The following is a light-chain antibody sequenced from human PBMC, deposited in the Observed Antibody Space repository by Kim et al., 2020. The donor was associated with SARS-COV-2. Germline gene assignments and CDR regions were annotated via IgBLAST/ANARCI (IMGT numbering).Light chain of an antibody. CDR3: QQYDTSPWT. J-gene: IGKJ1*01. V-gene: IGKV3-20*01. CDR1: QYVSSYY. CDR2: GAS. Sequence: EIVLTQSPGHLSLSPGERATLSCRASQYVSSYYLAWYQQRPGQAPRLLMYGASTRATGIPDRFSGSGSGTDFTLTIDRLQPEDFAVFYCQQYDTSPWTFGQGTKVDIK.